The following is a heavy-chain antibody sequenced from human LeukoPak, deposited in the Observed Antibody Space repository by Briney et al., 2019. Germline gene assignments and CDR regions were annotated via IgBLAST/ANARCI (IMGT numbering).Heavy chain of an antibody. Sequence: GGSLRLTCAASGFTFSSYAMNWVRQAPGKGLEWVSAISGSGGSTYYADSVKGRFTISRDNSKNTLSLQMNSLRAEDTAVYYCAKNPTVTTRSYFDYWGQGTLVTVSS. CDR1: GFTFSSYA. CDR2: ISGSGGST. D-gene: IGHD4-17*01. V-gene: IGHV3-23*01. J-gene: IGHJ4*02. CDR3: AKNPTVTTRSYFDY.